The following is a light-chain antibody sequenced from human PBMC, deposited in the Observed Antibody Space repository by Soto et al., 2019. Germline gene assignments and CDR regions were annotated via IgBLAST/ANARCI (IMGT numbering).Light chain of an antibody. Sequence: QSVLTQPRSVSGSPGQSVTISCTGTSSDVGCYNYVSWYQQHPGKAPKLMIYDVSKRPSGVPDRFSGSKSGNTASLTISGLQAEDEADYYCCSYAGSYPYVFGTGTKLTVL. CDR1: SSDVGCYNY. CDR3: CSYAGSYPYV. CDR2: DVS. V-gene: IGLV2-11*01. J-gene: IGLJ1*01.